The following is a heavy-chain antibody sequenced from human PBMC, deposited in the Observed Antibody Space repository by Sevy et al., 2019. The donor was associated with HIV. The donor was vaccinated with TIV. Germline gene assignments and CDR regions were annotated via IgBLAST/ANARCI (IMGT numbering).Heavy chain of an antibody. CDR3: ARRYCSSTSCYVPGYYGMDV. D-gene: IGHD2-2*01. CDR2: IYNSGST. J-gene: IGHJ6*02. V-gene: IGHV4-39*01. Sequence: SETLSLTCTVSGGFVTSTSYYWAWIRQSPGKGVEWIGSIYNSGSTYYNPSLKSRVTISVHTSKNQFSLKLSSVTAADTAVYYCARRYCSSTSCYVPGYYGMDVWGQGTTVTVSS. CDR1: GGFVTSTSYY.